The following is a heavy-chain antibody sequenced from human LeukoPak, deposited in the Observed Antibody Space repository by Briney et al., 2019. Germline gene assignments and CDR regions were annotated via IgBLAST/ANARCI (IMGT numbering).Heavy chain of an antibody. CDR1: GYSISSGYY. CDR3: AREGSTSCFDY. Sequence: SETLSLTCTVSGYSISSGYYWGWIRQPPGKGLEWIGSIYHSGSTYYNPSLKSRVTISVDTSKNQFSLKLSSVTAADTAVYYCAREGSTSCFDYWGQGTLVTVAS. CDR2: IYHSGST. V-gene: IGHV4-38-2*02. J-gene: IGHJ4*02. D-gene: IGHD2-2*01.